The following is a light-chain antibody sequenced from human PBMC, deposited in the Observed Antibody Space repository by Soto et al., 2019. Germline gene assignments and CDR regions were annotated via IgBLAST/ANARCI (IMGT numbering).Light chain of an antibody. Sequence: EIVLTQSPATLSLSPGNRVTLSCRANERISHNLAWYQQKPGQAPRLLIYDASFRATGIPESFSGSGSGTDFTLSISSLEPEDFAVYYCQLSQQRSSWPPIAFGQGTRLEIK. J-gene: IGKJ5*01. CDR3: QLSQQRSSWPPIA. CDR1: ERISHN. V-gene: IGKV3-11*01. CDR2: DAS.